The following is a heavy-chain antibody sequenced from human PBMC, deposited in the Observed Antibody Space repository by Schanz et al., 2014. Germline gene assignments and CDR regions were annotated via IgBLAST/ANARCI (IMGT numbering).Heavy chain of an antibody. CDR2: FIPIAGIT. Sequence: QVHLVQSGAEVKKPGSSVKVSCKASGGTFSSDTFSWVRQAPGQGLEWVGRFIPIAGITNYAQRFQGRVTITADKSSDTAYMELSSLRSEDTAVYYCAREVGLYDRGWFAPWGQGTLVTVSS. CDR1: GGTFSSDT. D-gene: IGHD3-22*01. V-gene: IGHV1-69*08. J-gene: IGHJ5*02. CDR3: AREVGLYDRGWFAP.